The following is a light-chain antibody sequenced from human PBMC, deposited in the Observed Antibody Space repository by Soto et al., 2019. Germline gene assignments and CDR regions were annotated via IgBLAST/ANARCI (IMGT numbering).Light chain of an antibody. CDR1: QSVLYSSNNKNF. J-gene: IGKJ3*01. V-gene: IGKV4-1*01. CDR3: QQYYSTPVT. Sequence: DIVMTQSPDSLAVSLGERATINCKSSQSVLYSSNNKNFLAWFQQKPGQPPKLLIYWASTRESGVPDRFSGSGSGTDVTLTISSLQAEDLAVYYCQQYYSTPVTFGPGTKVDIK. CDR2: WAS.